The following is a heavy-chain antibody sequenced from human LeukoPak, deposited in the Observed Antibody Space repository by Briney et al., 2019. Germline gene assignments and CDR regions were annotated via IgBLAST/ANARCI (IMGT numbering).Heavy chain of an antibody. D-gene: IGHD6-13*01. CDR1: GDSINYP. CDR3: ARLSRIAAAGAYDYHSLDV. J-gene: IGHJ6*02. V-gene: IGHV4-59*13. CDR2: VYNSGTT. Sequence: SDTLSLTCSVCGDSINYPWTWIRQPPGKGLEWIGDVYNSGTTSYNPSLTGRATISVDRSKNHLSLRLTSVTAADTAVYYCARLSRIAAAGAYDYHSLDVWGQGTTVTVSS.